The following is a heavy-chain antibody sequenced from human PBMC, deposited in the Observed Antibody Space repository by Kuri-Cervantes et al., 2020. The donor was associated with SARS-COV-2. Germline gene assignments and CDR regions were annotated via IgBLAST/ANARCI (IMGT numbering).Heavy chain of an antibody. Sequence: GGSLRLSCAASGFTFSSYAMSWVRQAPGKGLEWVSCIKGGSGTTYYAASVKGRFTVSRDNSKNTVYLQMNNLEVEDTAVYFCATGFTSVWFRPLAYWGQGTLVTVSS. CDR2: IKGGSGTT. CDR1: GFTFSSYA. CDR3: ATGFTSVWFRPLAY. J-gene: IGHJ4*02. D-gene: IGHD3-10*01. V-gene: IGHV3-23*01.